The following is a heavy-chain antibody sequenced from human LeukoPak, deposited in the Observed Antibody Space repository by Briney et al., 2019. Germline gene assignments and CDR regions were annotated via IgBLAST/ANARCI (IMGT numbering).Heavy chain of an antibody. J-gene: IGHJ4*02. CDR1: GFTFSSYA. Sequence: PGGSLRLSCAASGFTFSSYAMHWVRQAPGKGLEWVAVISYDGSNKYYADSVKGRFTISRDNSKNTLYLQMNSLRAEDTAVYYCARGDQLIPLYYFDYWGQGTLVTVSS. CDR2: ISYDGSNK. CDR3: ARGDQLIPLYYFDY. D-gene: IGHD2-8*01. V-gene: IGHV3-30*04.